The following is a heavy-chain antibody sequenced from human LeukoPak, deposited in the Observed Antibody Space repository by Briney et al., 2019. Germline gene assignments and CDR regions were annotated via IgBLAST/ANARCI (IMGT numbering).Heavy chain of an antibody. D-gene: IGHD1-20*01. V-gene: IGHV4-39*01. CDR1: GGSISSSNYY. CDR3: ARFLLYNWNDGPFDY. Sequence: SETLSLTCTVSGGSISSSNYYWGWIRQPPGKGLEWIGNIFYSGSTYYNPSLKSRVTISVDTSKNQFSLKLSSVTAADTAVYYCARFLLYNWNDGPFDYWGQGTLVTVSA. CDR2: IFYSGST. J-gene: IGHJ4*02.